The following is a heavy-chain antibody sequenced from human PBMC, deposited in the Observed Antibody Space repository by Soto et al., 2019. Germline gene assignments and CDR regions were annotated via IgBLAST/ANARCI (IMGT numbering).Heavy chain of an antibody. D-gene: IGHD3-22*01. CDR1: GDSIRSDGYY. CDR3: ARAPSDSRGYHVDY. Sequence: QVRLQESGPGLVKSSQTLSLTCTVSGDSIRSDGYYWSWIRQHPGKGLEWIGYIYYSGVTYYNPSLQSRVIISVDTSKNQFSLKLSSVTAADTAVYYCARAPSDSRGYHVDYWGQGTLVTVSS. J-gene: IGHJ4*02. CDR2: IYYSGVT. V-gene: IGHV4-31*03.